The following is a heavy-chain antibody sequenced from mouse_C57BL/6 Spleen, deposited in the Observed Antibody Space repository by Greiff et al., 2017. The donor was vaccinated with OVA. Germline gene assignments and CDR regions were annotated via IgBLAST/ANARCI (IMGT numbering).Heavy chain of an antibody. V-gene: IGHV1-61*01. CDR3: AREDGNYGVEDY. CDR2: IYPSDSET. D-gene: IGHD2-1*01. Sequence: QVQLKQPGAELVRPGSSVKLSCKASGYTFTSYWMDWVKQRPGQGLEWIGNIYPSDSETHYNQKFKDKATLTVDKSSSTAYMQLSSLTSEDSAVYYCAREDGNYGVEDYWGQGTSVTVSS. J-gene: IGHJ4*01. CDR1: GYTFTSYW.